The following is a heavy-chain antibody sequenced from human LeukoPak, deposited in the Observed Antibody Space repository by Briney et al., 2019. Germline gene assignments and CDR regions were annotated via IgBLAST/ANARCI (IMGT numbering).Heavy chain of an antibody. D-gene: IGHD6-19*01. CDR2: IYSGGST. CDR1: GFIVSSNY. V-gene: IGHV3-66*01. Sequence: GGSLRLSCAASGFIVSSNYMSWVRQAPGKGLEWVSVIYSGGSTYYADSVKGRFTISRDNSKNTLYLQMNSLRAEDTAVYYCARGRTGYSSGWYGDYGDYWGQGTLVTVSS. CDR3: ARGRTGYSSGWYGDYGDY. J-gene: IGHJ4*02.